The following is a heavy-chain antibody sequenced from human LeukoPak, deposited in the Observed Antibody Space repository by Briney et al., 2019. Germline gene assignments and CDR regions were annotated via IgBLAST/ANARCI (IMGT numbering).Heavy chain of an antibody. D-gene: IGHD5-18*01. CDR3: AAGYSYGPLRFDY. CDR1: GGSISSYH. V-gene: IGHV4-59*01. J-gene: IGHJ4*02. Sequence: PTETLSLTCTVSGGSISSYHWSWIRQPPGKGLEWIGYIYYSGSTNYNPSLKSRVTISVDTSKNQFSLKLSSVTAADTAVYYCAAGYSYGPLRFDYWGQGTLVTVSS. CDR2: IYYSGST.